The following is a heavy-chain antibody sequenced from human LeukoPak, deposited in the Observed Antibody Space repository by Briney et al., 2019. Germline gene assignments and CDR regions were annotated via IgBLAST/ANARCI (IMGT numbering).Heavy chain of an antibody. J-gene: IGHJ4*02. CDR2: IKEDGSEK. Sequence: GGSLRLSCAASKFTFSKYWMSWVRQAPGKGLEWVADIKEDGSEKYYVDSVKGRFTISRQNAKSSLFLQMNSLRAEDRAVYYCARERKYDSNFDYWGQGTLVTVSS. CDR3: ARERKYDSNFDY. D-gene: IGHD1-1*01. V-gene: IGHV3-7*01. CDR1: KFTFSKYW.